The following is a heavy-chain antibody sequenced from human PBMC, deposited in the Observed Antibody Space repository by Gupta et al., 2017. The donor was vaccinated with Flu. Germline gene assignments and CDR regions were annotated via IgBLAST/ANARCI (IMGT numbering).Heavy chain of an antibody. CDR2: IYYSGST. V-gene: IGHV4-59*08. D-gene: IGHD7-27*01. J-gene: IGHJ4*02. Sequence: QVQLQESGPGLVTPSETLSLTCTVSGGSISSYYWSWIRQPPGKGLEWIGYIYYSGSTNYNPSLKSRVTISVDTSKNQFSLKLSSVTAADTAVYYCARLGMGNWGQGTLVTVSS. CDR1: GGSISSYY. CDR3: ARLGMGN.